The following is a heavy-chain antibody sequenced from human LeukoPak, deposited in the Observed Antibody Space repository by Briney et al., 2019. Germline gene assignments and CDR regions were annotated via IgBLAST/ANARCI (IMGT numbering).Heavy chain of an antibody. CDR1: GYTFTGYY. Sequence: ASVKVSCKASGYTFTGYYMHWVRQAPGQGLEWMGWISAYNGNTNYAQKLQGRVTMTTDTSTSTAYMELRSLRSDDTAVYYCARFPVVVVAATQKNGMDVWGQGTTVTVSS. D-gene: IGHD2-15*01. J-gene: IGHJ6*02. CDR3: ARFPVVVVAATQKNGMDV. V-gene: IGHV1-18*04. CDR2: ISAYNGNT.